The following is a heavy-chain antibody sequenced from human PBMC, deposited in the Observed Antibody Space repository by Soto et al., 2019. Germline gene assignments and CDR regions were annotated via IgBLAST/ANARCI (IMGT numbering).Heavy chain of an antibody. V-gene: IGHV3-23*01. J-gene: IGHJ4*02. CDR3: ARDRSYYDSSGSYSPPY. D-gene: IGHD3-22*01. CDR2: ISGSAATT. CDR1: GFTFSSYA. Sequence: EVQLLESGGGLVQPGGSLRLSCAASGFTFSSYAMNWARQPPGKGLGWFSAISGSAATTHFADSVKGRFTISRDNSKNTLYLQMNSLRAEDTAVYYCARDRSYYDSSGSYSPPYWGQGTLVTVSS.